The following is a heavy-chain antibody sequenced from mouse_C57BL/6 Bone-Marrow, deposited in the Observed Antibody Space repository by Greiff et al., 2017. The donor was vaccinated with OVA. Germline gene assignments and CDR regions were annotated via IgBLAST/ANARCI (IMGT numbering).Heavy chain of an antibody. J-gene: IGHJ4*01. D-gene: IGHD2-4*01. Sequence: VKLLESGAELVRPGASVTLSCKASGYTFTDYEMHWVKQTPVHGLEWIGAIDPETGGTAYNQKFKGKAILTADKSSSTAYMELRSLTSEDSAVYYCTREDDYDEGYAMDYWGQGTSVTVSA. CDR3: TREDDYDEGYAMDY. CDR2: IDPETGGT. V-gene: IGHV1-15*01. CDR1: GYTFTDYE.